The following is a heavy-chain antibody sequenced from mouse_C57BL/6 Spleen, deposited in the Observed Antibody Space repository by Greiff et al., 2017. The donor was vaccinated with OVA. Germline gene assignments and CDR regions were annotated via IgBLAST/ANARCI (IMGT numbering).Heavy chain of an antibody. CDR2: ISDGGSYT. CDR3: ARDPYYYGSSGYYFDY. D-gene: IGHD1-1*01. V-gene: IGHV5-4*01. J-gene: IGHJ2*01. Sequence: VQLQQSGGGLVKPGGSLKLSCAASGFTFSSYAMSWVRQTPEKRLEWVATISDGGSYTYYPDNVKGRFTISRDNAKNNLYLQMSHLKSEDTAMYYCARDPYYYGSSGYYFDYWGQGTTLTVSS. CDR1: GFTFSSYA.